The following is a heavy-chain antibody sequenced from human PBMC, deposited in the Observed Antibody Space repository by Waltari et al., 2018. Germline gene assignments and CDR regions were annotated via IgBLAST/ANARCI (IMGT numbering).Heavy chain of an antibody. Sequence: EVKLLQSGGGLVQPGGYMSLFCAGTGFTFSNYVMSGVRQAPGKGLEWVSVIYTGGSTHYADSVKGRFTVSRDNSKSTLYLQMDTLTPEDTAVYYCAKEGGGVTFDIWGQGTMVTVSS. V-gene: IGHV3-23*03. CDR1: GFTFSNYV. CDR3: AKEGGGVTFDI. CDR2: IYTGGST. J-gene: IGHJ3*02. D-gene: IGHD2-8*02.